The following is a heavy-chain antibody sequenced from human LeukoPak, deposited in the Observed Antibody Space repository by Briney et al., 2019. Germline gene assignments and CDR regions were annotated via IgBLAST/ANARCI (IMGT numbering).Heavy chain of an antibody. CDR2: INPSGDST. CDR1: GYTFTSYY. J-gene: IGHJ6*04. CDR3: ASAYCGGDCYSPEEEYYYYGMDV. Sequence: GASVKVSCKASGYTFTSYYMHWVRQAPGQGLEWMGIINPSGDSTSYAQKFQGRVTMTRDTSTSTVYMELSSLRSEDTAVYYCASAYCGGDCYSPEEEYYYYGMDVWGKGTTVTVSS. V-gene: IGHV1-46*01. D-gene: IGHD2-21*02.